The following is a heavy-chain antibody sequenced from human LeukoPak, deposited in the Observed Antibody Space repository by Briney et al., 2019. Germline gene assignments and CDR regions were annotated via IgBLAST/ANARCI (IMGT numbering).Heavy chain of an antibody. CDR1: GGSFSGYY. CDR2: INHSGST. D-gene: IGHD2-2*01. Sequence: SETLSLTCAVYGGSFSGYYWSWIRQPPGKGLEWIGEINHSGSTNYNPSLKGRVTISVDTSKNQFSLKLSSVTAADTAVYYCARGPCYPRRSSSTSCYYLLWGQGTLVTVSS. CDR3: ARGPCYPRRSSSTSCYYLL. V-gene: IGHV4-34*01. J-gene: IGHJ4*02.